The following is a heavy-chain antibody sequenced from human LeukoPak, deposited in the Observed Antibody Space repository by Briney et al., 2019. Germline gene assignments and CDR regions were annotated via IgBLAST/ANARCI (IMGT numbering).Heavy chain of an antibody. CDR1: GFSISSGHY. CDR3: ARIFIRNGYSSYFDC. CDR2: VYQSGTT. Sequence: SETLSLACTVSGFSISSGHYWGWVRQPPGAGLEWIGSVYQSGTTYYNPSLKSRVTTSVDMSKNQFSLRLRPVTAADTAVYYCARIFIRNGYSSYFDCWGQGTLVTVSS. V-gene: IGHV4-38-2*02. J-gene: IGHJ4*02. D-gene: IGHD5-18*01.